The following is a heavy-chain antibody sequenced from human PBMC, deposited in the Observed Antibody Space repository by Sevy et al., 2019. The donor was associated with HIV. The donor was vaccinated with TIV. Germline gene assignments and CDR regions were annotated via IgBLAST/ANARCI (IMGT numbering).Heavy chain of an antibody. CDR1: GFTFSGSD. CDR3: VRGLQTHCDRTACPLDY. D-gene: IGHD2-21*01. V-gene: IGHV3-13*01. J-gene: IGHJ4*02. Sequence: GGSLRLSCAASGFTFSGSDMHWVRQVKGKGLEWISSIGTLADTFYADSVKGRFTISRDNAQSYLYLHMSSLKVGDTALYFCVRGLQTHCDRTACPLDYWGQGTVVTVSS. CDR2: IGTLADT.